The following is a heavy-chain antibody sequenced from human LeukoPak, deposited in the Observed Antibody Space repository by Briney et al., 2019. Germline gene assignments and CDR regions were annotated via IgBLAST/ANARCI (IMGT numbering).Heavy chain of an antibody. V-gene: IGHV3-7*05. D-gene: IGHD1-26*01. Sequence: GGSLRLSCAASAFTFSSSWMSWVRQAPGKGLEWVANINLDGTDKRYVDSVKGRFTISRDNAKNSLYLQMNSLRAEDTAVYYCARDNVGATPFDYWGQGTLVTVSS. CDR2: INLDGTDK. CDR3: ARDNVGATPFDY. CDR1: AFTFSSSW. J-gene: IGHJ4*02.